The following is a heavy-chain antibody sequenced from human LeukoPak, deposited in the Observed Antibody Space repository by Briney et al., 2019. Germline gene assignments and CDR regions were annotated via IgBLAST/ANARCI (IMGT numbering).Heavy chain of an antibody. CDR1: GGSISSNNW. D-gene: IGHD5-12*01. Sequence: SSGTLSLTCAVSGGSISSNNWWSWVRQPPGKGLEWIGENSNSGSTNYNPSLTSRVTISVDKSKKQISLKLTSVTAADTAVYYCARYGYSGYLDYWGQGTLVTKSS. J-gene: IGHJ4*02. V-gene: IGHV4-4*02. CDR2: NSNSGST. CDR3: ARYGYSGYLDY.